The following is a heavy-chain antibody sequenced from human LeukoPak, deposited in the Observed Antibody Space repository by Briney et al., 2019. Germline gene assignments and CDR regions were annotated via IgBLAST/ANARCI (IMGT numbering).Heavy chain of an antibody. J-gene: IGHJ2*01. V-gene: IGHV1-2*04. CDR2: INPNSGGT. D-gene: IGHD6-13*01. CDR1: GYTFTGYY. Sequence: GASVKVSCKASGYTFTGYYMHWVRQAPGQGLEWMGWINPNSGGTNYAQKFQGWVTMTRDTSISTAYMELSRLRSDDTAVYYCARGADSSSWSSSYWYFDLWGRGTLVTVSS. CDR3: ARGADSSSWSSSYWYFDL.